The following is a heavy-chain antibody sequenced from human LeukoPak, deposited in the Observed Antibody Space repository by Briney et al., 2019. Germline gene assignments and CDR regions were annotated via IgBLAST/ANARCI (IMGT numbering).Heavy chain of an antibody. D-gene: IGHD5-12*01. CDR2: ISSSSSTI. CDR1: GFTFSSNW. CDR3: ASETHSGYDSRHDY. V-gene: IGHV3-48*02. J-gene: IGHJ4*02. Sequence: GGSLRLSCAASGFTFSSNWMHWVRQAPGKGLEWVSYISSSSSTIYYADSVKGRFTISGDNAKNSLYLQMNSLRDEDTAVYYCASETHSGYDSRHDYWGQGTLVTVSS.